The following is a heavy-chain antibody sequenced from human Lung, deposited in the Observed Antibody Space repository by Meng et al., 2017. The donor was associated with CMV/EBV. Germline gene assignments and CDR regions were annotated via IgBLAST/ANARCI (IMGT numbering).Heavy chain of an antibody. CDR3: AKDSPKYSNGWPRGNYFDY. D-gene: IGHD6-19*01. CDR2: VTGSGDST. CDR1: GFIFSSFA. Sequence: GGSLRLSCTASGFIFSSFAMSWVRQAPGKGLEWVSAVTGSGDSTYHADSVEGRFTISRDNSKNTLYLQMNSLRAEDTAVYYCAKDSPKYSNGWPRGNYFDYWXQGTXVTVSS. V-gene: IGHV3-23*01. J-gene: IGHJ4*02.